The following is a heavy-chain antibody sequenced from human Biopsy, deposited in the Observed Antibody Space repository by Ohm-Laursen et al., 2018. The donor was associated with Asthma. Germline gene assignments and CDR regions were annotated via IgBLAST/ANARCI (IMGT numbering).Heavy chain of an antibody. J-gene: IGHJ6*02. CDR1: GFSFSSYA. CDR2: IWNDGSNK. Sequence: SLRLSCSASGFSFSSYAIHWVRQAPGKGLEWVAVIWNDGSNKYYADSVKGRFSVSRDNSKNTLSLQMHGLIVEDTAVYYCARVDSRGWYLQDYGLDVWGQGTTVTVSS. D-gene: IGHD6-19*01. CDR3: ARVDSRGWYLQDYGLDV. V-gene: IGHV3-33*01.